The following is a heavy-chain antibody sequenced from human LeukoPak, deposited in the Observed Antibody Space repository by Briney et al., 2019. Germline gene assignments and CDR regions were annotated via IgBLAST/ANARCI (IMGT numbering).Heavy chain of an antibody. Sequence: GGSLRLTCAASGFTFSSYGMHWVRQAPGKGLEWVAVISYDGSNKYYADSVKGRFTISRDNSKNTLYLQMNSLRAEDTAVYYCAKDAFFCSGGSCYPGAFDIWGQGTMVTVSS. J-gene: IGHJ3*02. CDR3: AKDAFFCSGGSCYPGAFDI. CDR1: GFTFSSYG. CDR2: ISYDGSNK. D-gene: IGHD2-15*01. V-gene: IGHV3-30*18.